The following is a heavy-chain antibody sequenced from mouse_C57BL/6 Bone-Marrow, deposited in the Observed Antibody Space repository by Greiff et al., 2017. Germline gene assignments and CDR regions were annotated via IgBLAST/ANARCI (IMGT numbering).Heavy chain of an antibody. CDR2: IDPSDSYT. J-gene: IGHJ4*01. CDR1: GYTFTSYW. V-gene: IGHV1-69*01. Sequence: VQLQQPGAELVMPGALVKLSCKASGYTFTSYWMHWVKQRPGQGLEWIGEIDPSDSYTNYNQKFKGKSTLTVDKSSSTAYMQLSSLTSEDSAVYYCAREAYYVAMDYWGQGTSVTVSS. CDR3: AREAYYVAMDY. D-gene: IGHD1-1*01.